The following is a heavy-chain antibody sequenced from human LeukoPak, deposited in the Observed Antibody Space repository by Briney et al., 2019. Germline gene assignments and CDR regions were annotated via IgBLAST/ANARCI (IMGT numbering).Heavy chain of an antibody. D-gene: IGHD3-10*02. CDR3: AELGITMIGGV. CDR1: GFTFSSYE. J-gene: IGHJ6*04. Sequence: GGSLRLSCAASGFTFSSYEMNWVRQAPGKGLEWVSYISSSGSTIYYADSVKGRYTISRDNAKNSLYLEMNSLRAEDTAVYYCAELGITMIGGVWGKGTTVTISS. CDR2: ISSSGSTI. V-gene: IGHV3-48*03.